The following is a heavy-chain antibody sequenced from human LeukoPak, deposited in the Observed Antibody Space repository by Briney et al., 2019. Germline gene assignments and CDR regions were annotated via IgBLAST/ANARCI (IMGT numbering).Heavy chain of an antibody. J-gene: IGHJ4*02. V-gene: IGHV4-34*01. Sequence: SETLSLTCAVYGGSFSGYYWSWIRQPPGEGLEWIGEINHSGSTNYNPSLKSRVTISVDTSKNQFSLKLSSVTAADTAVYYCARGHSNYGDWGQGTLVTVSA. CDR3: ARGHSNYGD. CDR1: GGSFSGYY. D-gene: IGHD4-11*01. CDR2: INHSGST.